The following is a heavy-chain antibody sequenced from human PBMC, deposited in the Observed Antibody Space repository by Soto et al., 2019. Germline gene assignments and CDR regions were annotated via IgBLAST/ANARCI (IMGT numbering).Heavy chain of an antibody. D-gene: IGHD3-10*01. CDR1: GFTFSSYW. V-gene: IGHV3-74*01. CDR2: IKSDGSNT. J-gene: IGHJ6*02. CDR3: AIGNYGIGV. Sequence: EVQLVESGGGLVQPGGSLRLSCAASGFTFSSYWMHWVRKAPGKGLVWVSNIKSDGSNTNYAASVKGRFTISRDNAKNTLYRQLNSLRAEDTAVYYCAIGNYGIGVWGQGTPVTGSS.